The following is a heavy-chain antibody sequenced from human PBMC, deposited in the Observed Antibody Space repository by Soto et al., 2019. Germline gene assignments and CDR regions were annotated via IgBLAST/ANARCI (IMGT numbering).Heavy chain of an antibody. D-gene: IGHD3-9*01. CDR1: GFTFSDYY. CDR3: ARDNYGILTGLFDY. J-gene: IGHJ4*02. CDR2: ISSSGSTI. Sequence: PGGSLRLSCAASGFTFSDYYMSWIRQAPGKGLEWVSYISSSGSTIYYADSVKGRFTVSRDNAKNSLYLQMNSLGAEDTAVYYCARDNYGILTGLFDYWGQGTLSPSPQ. V-gene: IGHV3-11*01.